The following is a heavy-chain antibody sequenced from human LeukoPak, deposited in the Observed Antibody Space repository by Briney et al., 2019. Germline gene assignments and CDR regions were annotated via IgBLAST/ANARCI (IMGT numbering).Heavy chain of an antibody. J-gene: IGHJ6*03. CDR1: GGSISSGGYY. CDR2: IYYSGST. V-gene: IGHV4-31*03. CDR3: ARGNAFITMVRGVIPTGYMDV. Sequence: SQTLSLTCTVSGGSISSGGYYWSWIRQHPGKGLEWIGYIYYSGSTYYNPSLKSRVTISVDTSKNQFSLKLSSVTAADTAVYYCARGNAFITMVRGVIPTGYMDVWGKGTTVTVSS. D-gene: IGHD3-10*01.